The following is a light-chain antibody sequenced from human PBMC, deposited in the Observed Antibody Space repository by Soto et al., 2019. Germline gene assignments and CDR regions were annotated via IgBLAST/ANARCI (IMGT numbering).Light chain of an antibody. V-gene: IGKV1-33*01. Sequence: DIQMTQSPSSLSASVGDRVTITCQASQDINKYLNWYQQKAGKAPKLLIYDASNLQTGVPSRFSGSGSGTDFTFTITSLQPEDVATYYCQQYDNCPPLTFGPGTKVDIE. CDR1: QDINKY. J-gene: IGKJ3*01. CDR2: DAS. CDR3: QQYDNCPPLT.